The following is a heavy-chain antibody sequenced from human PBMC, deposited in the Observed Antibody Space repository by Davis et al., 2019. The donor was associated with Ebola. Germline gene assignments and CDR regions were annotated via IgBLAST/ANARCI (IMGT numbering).Heavy chain of an antibody. D-gene: IGHD3-3*01. CDR3: ARDAHYDFWSGYYPNFDY. CDR1: GCTFSSYG. V-gene: IGHV3-33*01. CDR2: IWYDGSNK. Sequence: PGGSLRLSCAASGCTFSSYGMHWVRQAPGKGLEWVAVIWYDGSNKYYADSVKGRFTISRDNSKNTLYLQMNSLRAEDTAVYYCARDAHYDFWSGYYPNFDYWGQGTVVTVSS. J-gene: IGHJ4*03.